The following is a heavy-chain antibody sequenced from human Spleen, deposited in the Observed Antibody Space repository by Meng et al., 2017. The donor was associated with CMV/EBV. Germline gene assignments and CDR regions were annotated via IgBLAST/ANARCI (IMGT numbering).Heavy chain of an antibody. D-gene: IGHD6-13*01. CDR1: GGSISSGDYY. Sequence: VHLSEPGPGLVNPSQTPSLTCTVSGGSISSGDYYWSWIRQPPGKGLEWIGYIYYSGSTYYNPSLKSRVTISVDTSKNQFSLKLSSVTAADTAVYYCARQVAQQLVGTNWFDPWGQGTLVTVSS. V-gene: IGHV4-30-4*08. CDR2: IYYSGST. J-gene: IGHJ5*02. CDR3: ARQVAQQLVGTNWFDP.